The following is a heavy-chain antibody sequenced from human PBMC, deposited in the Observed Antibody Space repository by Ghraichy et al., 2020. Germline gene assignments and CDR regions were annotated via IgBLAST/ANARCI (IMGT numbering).Heavy chain of an antibody. Sequence: SVKVSCKASGGTFSSYAISWVRQAPGQGLEWMGRIIPILGIANYAQKFQGRVTITADKSTSTAYMELSSLRSEDTAVYYCARAVVAAHGQIYGMDVWGQGTTVPVSS. CDR3: ARAVVAAHGQIYGMDV. D-gene: IGHD2-15*01. CDR1: GGTFSSYA. V-gene: IGHV1-69*04. CDR2: IIPILGIA. J-gene: IGHJ6*02.